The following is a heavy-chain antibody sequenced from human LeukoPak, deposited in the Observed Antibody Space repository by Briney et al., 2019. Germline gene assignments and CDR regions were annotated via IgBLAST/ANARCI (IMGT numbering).Heavy chain of an antibody. CDR2: MNPNSGNT. D-gene: IGHD3-10*01. CDR1: GYTFTSYD. Sequence: GASVKVSCKASGYTFTSYDINWVRQATGQGLEWMGWMNPNSGNTGYAQKFQGRVTMTRNTSISTAYMELSSLRSEDTAVYYCARVTLWFGELLIDYWGQGTLVTVSS. V-gene: IGHV1-8*01. J-gene: IGHJ4*02. CDR3: ARVTLWFGELLIDY.